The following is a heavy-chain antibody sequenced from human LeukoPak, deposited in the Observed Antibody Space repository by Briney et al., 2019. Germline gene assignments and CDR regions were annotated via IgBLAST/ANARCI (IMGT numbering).Heavy chain of an antibody. D-gene: IGHD7-27*01. Sequence: KSSQTHSLTCALSGDSVSVNSDVWNWIRQSPSRGLEWLGRTYYKSKWYNDYAVSVKSRITISPDTSKNQFSLQLNSVTPEDTAVYYCARDADWGYDAFDIWGQGTMVTVSS. J-gene: IGHJ3*02. CDR3: ARDADWGYDAFDI. CDR2: TYYKSKWYN. CDR1: GDSVSVNSDV. V-gene: IGHV6-1*01.